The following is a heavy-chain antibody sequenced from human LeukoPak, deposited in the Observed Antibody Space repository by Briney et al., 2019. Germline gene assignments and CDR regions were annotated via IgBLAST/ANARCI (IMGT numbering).Heavy chain of an antibody. CDR2: IYYSGST. D-gene: IGHD1-7*01. J-gene: IGHJ6*04. CDR3: ATGNYTLTWDV. Sequence: PSETLSLTCTVSAGSISSSYNYWGWIRQPPGKGLEWIGSIYYSGSTYYNPSLKSRVTISVDTSKNQFSLKLSSVTAADTAVYYCATGNYTLTWDVWGKGTTVTVSS. CDR1: AGSISSSYNY. V-gene: IGHV4-39*07.